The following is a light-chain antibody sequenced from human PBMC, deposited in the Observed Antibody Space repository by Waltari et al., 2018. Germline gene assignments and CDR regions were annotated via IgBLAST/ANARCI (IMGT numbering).Light chain of an antibody. CDR3: QQYGTSPYT. CDR1: QSVRSTY. CDR2: GAS. V-gene: IGKV3-20*01. Sequence: EIVLTQSPGTLSLSPGERVTLSCRASQSVRSTYLAWYQQKPGQAPRLLIYGASTRATGIPDMVSCSGSGTDFTLTISRLEPEDFAVYYCQQYGTSPYTFGQGTKLEI. J-gene: IGKJ2*01.